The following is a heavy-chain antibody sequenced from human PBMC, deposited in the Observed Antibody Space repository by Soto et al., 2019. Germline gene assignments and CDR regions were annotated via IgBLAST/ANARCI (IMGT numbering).Heavy chain of an antibody. D-gene: IGHD2-15*01. V-gene: IGHV4-39*01. CDR2: IYYSGSA. Sequence: PSETLSLTCNVSGDSLNNSNYYWGWIRQPPGKGLECIGTIYYSGSAYYNPSLESRVTISVDTSKNQFSLKVNSVTATDTAVYYCARGPYCSGGTCYSDWYFDLWGRGTLVTVSS. CDR3: ARGPYCSGGTCYSDWYFDL. CDR1: GDSLNNSNYY. J-gene: IGHJ2*01.